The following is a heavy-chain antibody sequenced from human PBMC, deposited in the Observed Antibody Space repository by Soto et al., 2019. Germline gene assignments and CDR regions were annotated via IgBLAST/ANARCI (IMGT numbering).Heavy chain of an antibody. Sequence: PSETLSLTCTVSGGSISSSSYYWGWIRQPPGKGLEWIGSIYYSGSTYYNPPLKSRVTISVDTSKNQFSLKLSSVTAADTAVYYCARMNTAMVNLDYWGQGTLVTVSS. V-gene: IGHV4-39*01. CDR2: IYYSGST. CDR1: GGSISSSSYY. D-gene: IGHD5-18*01. J-gene: IGHJ4*02. CDR3: ARMNTAMVNLDY.